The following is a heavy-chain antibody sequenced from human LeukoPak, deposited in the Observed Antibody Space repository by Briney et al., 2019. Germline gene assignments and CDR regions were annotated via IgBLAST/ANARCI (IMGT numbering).Heavy chain of an antibody. Sequence: GGSLRLSCAASGFTFSSYGMHWVRQAPGKGLEWVAVISYDGSNKYYADSVKGRFTISRDNSKNTLYLRMNSLRAEDTAVYYCAKDSSSGWYGGVDYWGQGTLVTVSS. J-gene: IGHJ4*02. V-gene: IGHV3-30*18. CDR3: AKDSSSGWYGGVDY. D-gene: IGHD6-19*01. CDR1: GFTFSSYG. CDR2: ISYDGSNK.